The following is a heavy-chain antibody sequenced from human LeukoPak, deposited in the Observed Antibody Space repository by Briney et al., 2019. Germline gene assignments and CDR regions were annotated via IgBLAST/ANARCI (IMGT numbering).Heavy chain of an antibody. CDR1: GGTFSSYA. D-gene: IGHD2-21*02. Sequence: SVKVSCKASGGTFSSYAISWVRQAPGQGLEWMGGIIPIFGTANYAQKFQGRVTITADESTSTAYMELSSLRSEDTAVYYCARDRVMTAIAAFDIWGQGTMVTVSS. CDR3: ARDRVMTAIAAFDI. CDR2: IIPIFGTA. J-gene: IGHJ3*02. V-gene: IGHV1-69*13.